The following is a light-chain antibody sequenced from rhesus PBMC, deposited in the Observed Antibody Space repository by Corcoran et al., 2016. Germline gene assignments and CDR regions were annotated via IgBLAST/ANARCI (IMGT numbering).Light chain of an antibody. CDR2: GES. Sequence: EIVMTQSPATLAFSPGERATHSCRASQSVSSYLAWYQQKTGQAPRLLIYGESSRATGIPDRFSGSGSGTDFTLTNSSLEPEVVGVYFCMKNSNWPLTFGPGTKLDIK. J-gene: IGKJ3*01. V-gene: IGKV3-24*04. CDR3: MKNSNWPLT. CDR1: QSVSSY.